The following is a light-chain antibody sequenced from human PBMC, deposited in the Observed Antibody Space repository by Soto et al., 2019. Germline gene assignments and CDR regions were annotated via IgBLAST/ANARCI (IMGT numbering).Light chain of an antibody. Sequence: QSALTQPASVSGSPGQSITISCTGTSGDVGSYNLVSWHQQHPGKAPKLLIYEDTKRPSGVPDRFSGSKSGNTASLTITGLQTEDESDYYCCSYAGDYTFVFGTGTKLTVL. CDR3: CSYAGDYTFV. J-gene: IGLJ1*01. V-gene: IGLV2-23*01. CDR1: SGDVGSYNL. CDR2: EDT.